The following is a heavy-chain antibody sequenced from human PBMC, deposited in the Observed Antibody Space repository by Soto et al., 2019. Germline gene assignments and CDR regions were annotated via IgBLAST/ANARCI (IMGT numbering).Heavy chain of an antibody. D-gene: IGHD3-10*01. CDR2: IYWNDDK. V-gene: IGHV2-5*01. CDR3: AHREKVTMVRGVIIGAFDI. J-gene: IGHJ3*02. CDR1: GFSLSTSGVG. Sequence: QITLKESGPTLVKPTQPLTLTCTFSGFSLSTSGVGVGWIRQPPGKALEWLALIYWNDDKRYSPSLKSRLTITKDTSTNQVVLTMTNMDAVDTATYYCAHREKVTMVRGVIIGAFDIWGQGTMVTVSS.